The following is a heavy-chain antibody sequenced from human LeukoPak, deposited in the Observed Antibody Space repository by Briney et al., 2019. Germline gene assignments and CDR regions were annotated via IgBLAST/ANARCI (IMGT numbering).Heavy chain of an antibody. J-gene: IGHJ4*02. Sequence: GGSLRLSCAASAFTFSSYVMSWVRQAPGKGLECVSSISGSGGITYYADSVKGRFTISRDNSKNTLYLQMNSLRAEDTAVYYCAKGKGTSSWYYCDHWGQGILVTVSS. V-gene: IGHV3-23*01. D-gene: IGHD6-13*01. CDR3: AKGKGTSSWYYCDH. CDR1: AFTFSSYV. CDR2: ISGSGGIT.